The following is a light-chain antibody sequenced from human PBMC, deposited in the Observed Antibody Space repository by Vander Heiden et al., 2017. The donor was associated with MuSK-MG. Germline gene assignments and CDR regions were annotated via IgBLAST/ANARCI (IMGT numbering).Light chain of an antibody. CDR1: QDISNY. J-gene: IGKJ4*01. Sequence: DIHLTQSPSSLSASVGDRVTITCQASQDISNYLNWYQQKPGKAPKLLIYAASNLETGVPSRFSGSGSGTDFTFTISSLQPEDIATYYCQQYDNLPCTFGGGTKVEIK. CDR2: AAS. CDR3: QQYDNLPCT. V-gene: IGKV1-33*01.